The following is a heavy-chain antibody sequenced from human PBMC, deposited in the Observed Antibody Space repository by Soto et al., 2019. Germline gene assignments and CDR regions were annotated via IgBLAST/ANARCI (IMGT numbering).Heavy chain of an antibody. CDR1: GGTFSSYA. CDR2: IIPIFGTA. V-gene: IGHV1-69*13. CDR3: ARDFSDDSSGYYYGY. D-gene: IGHD3-22*01. Sequence: SVKVSCKASGGTFSSYAISWVRQAPGQGLEWMGGIIPIFGTANYAQKLQGRVTITADESTSTAYMELSSLRSEDTAVYYCARDFSDDSSGYYYGYWGQGTLVTISS. J-gene: IGHJ4*02.